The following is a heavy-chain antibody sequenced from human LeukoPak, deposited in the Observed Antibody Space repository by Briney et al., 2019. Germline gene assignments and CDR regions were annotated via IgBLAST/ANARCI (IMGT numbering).Heavy chain of an antibody. CDR1: GFTVISNY. V-gene: IGHV3-53*01. D-gene: IGHD2-15*01. CDR2: IYSGGST. Sequence: GGSLRLSCAASGFTVISNYMSWVRQAPGKGLEWVSVIYSGGSTYYADSVKGRFTISRDNSKNTLYLQMNSLRAEDTAVCYCARDERYCSGGSCYDYWGQGTLVTVSS. J-gene: IGHJ4*02. CDR3: ARDERYCSGGSCYDY.